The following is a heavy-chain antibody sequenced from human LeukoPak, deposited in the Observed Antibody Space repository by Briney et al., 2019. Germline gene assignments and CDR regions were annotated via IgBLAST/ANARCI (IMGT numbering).Heavy chain of an antibody. CDR1: GGSISSFF. D-gene: IGHD3-9*01. CDR3: ARLAPGNYDILTGDPKVVFDY. CDR2: VHSSGST. V-gene: IGHV4-59*01. J-gene: IGHJ4*02. Sequence: SETLSLTCTVSGGSISSFFWSWIRQPPGKGLEWIGYVHSSGSTKYNPSLKSRLIISVDMSKNPFSLKLRSVSVADTAVYYCARLAPGNYDILTGDPKVVFDYWGQGALVTVSS.